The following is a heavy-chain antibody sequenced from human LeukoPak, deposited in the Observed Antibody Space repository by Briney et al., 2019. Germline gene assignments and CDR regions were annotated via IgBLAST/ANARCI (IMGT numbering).Heavy chain of an antibody. Sequence: GGSLRLSCAASGFTFSSYDMHWVRQAPGKGLEWVAVISYDGSNKYYADSVKGRFTISRDNSKNTLYLQMNSLRAEDTAVYYCAKAGKKEQWLGFLDYWGQGTLVTVSS. D-gene: IGHD6-19*01. J-gene: IGHJ4*02. CDR3: AKAGKKEQWLGFLDY. CDR1: GFTFSSYD. V-gene: IGHV3-30*18. CDR2: ISYDGSNK.